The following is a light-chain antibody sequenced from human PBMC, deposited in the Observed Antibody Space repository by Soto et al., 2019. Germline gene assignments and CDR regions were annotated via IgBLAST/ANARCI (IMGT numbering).Light chain of an antibody. Sequence: QSVLTQPPSASGTPGPRVTLSCSVSSSNIGCNFVYWYQQLPGTAPKFLIYRNNQRPSGVPDRVSGSRSGTSAALALSGLRSEDEADDYCAAQDGSLSGWVFGGGTKLTVL. CDR1: SSNIGCNF. J-gene: IGLJ3*02. CDR2: RNN. CDR3: AAQDGSLSGWV. V-gene: IGLV1-47*01.